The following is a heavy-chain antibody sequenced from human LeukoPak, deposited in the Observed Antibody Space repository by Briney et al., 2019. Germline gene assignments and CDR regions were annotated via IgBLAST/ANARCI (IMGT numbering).Heavy chain of an antibody. CDR1: GFTFTSFA. CDR3: AAGVVDYYDSKPLFDP. Sequence: ASVKVSFKSSGFTFTSFAIHWVRQARGQRLEWVGWIVAGSGNTNYAQKFQERVTITRDMSTSTAYMELSSLRSEDTAVYYCAAGVVDYYDSKPLFDPWGQGTLVTVSS. CDR2: IVAGSGNT. J-gene: IGHJ5*02. D-gene: IGHD3-22*01. V-gene: IGHV1-58*02.